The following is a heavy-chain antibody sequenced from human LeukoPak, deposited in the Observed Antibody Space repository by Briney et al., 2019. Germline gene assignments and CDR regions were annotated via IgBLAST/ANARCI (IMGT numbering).Heavy chain of an antibody. D-gene: IGHD2-2*01. CDR3: ARASVGCSSTSCYPLLGY. Sequence: SVKVSCKASGGTFSSYAISWVRQAPGQGLEWMGGIIPIFGTANHAQKFQGRVTITTDESTSTAYMELSSLRSEDTAVYYCARASVGCSSTSCYPLLGYWGLGILVTVSS. CDR1: GGTFSSYA. CDR2: IIPIFGTA. J-gene: IGHJ4*02. V-gene: IGHV1-69*05.